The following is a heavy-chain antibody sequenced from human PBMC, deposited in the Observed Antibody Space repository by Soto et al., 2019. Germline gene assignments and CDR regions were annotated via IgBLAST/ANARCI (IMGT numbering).Heavy chain of an antibody. D-gene: IGHD3-3*01. J-gene: IGHJ5*02. CDR1: GGTISGYY. CDR2: IYSSGNT. CDR3: ARGQRFSDWFDP. V-gene: IGHV4-4*07. Sequence: WETLSLTCSVSGGTISGYYWTWIRQPAGKGLEWIGRIYSSGNTKYNHSLQSRVTMSLDTSNNQFYLRLTSVTAADTAVYYCARGQRFSDWFDPWGQGTLVTVSS.